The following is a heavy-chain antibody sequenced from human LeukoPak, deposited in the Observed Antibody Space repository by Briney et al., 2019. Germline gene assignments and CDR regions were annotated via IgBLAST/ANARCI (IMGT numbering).Heavy chain of an antibody. CDR1: GFTFSSYW. J-gene: IGHJ5*02. D-gene: IGHD3-9*01. CDR3: ARDLPNYDILTGYRWFDP. V-gene: IGHV3-7*03. CDR2: IKQDGSEE. Sequence: GGSLRLSCAASGFTFSSYWMSWVRQAPGKGLEWVANIKQDGSEEYYVDSVKGRFTISRDNAKNSLYLQMNSLRAEDTAVYYCARDLPNYDILTGYRWFDPWGQGTLVTVSS.